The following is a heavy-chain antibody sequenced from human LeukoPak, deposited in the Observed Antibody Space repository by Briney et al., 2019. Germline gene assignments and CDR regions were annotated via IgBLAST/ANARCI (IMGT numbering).Heavy chain of an antibody. V-gene: IGHV1-24*01. CDR1: GYTHTELS. D-gene: IGHD1-1*01. Sequence: ASVNVSCKVSGYTHTELSMHWVRQAPGKGLEGMGGFDPEDGETIYAQKFQGRVTMTEDTSADTANMELSSLRSEDTAVYYCATAPSWDWNPWTNWFDPWGQGTLVTVSS. J-gene: IGHJ5*02. CDR2: FDPEDGET. CDR3: ATAPSWDWNPWTNWFDP.